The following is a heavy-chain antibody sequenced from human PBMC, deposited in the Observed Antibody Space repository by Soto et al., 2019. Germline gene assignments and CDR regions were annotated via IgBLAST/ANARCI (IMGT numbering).Heavy chain of an antibody. Sequence: GGSLRLSCAASGFTFDDYAMHWVRQAPGKGLEWVSGISWNSGSIGYADSVKGRFTISRDNAKNSLYLQMNSLRAEDTALYYCAKDYGDPEYYFDYWGQGTLVTVSS. D-gene: IGHD4-17*01. CDR2: ISWNSGSI. V-gene: IGHV3-9*01. CDR1: GFTFDDYA. CDR3: AKDYGDPEYYFDY. J-gene: IGHJ4*02.